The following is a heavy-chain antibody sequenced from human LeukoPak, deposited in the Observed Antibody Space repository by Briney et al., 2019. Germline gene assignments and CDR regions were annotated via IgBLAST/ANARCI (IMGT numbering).Heavy chain of an antibody. J-gene: IGHJ5*02. D-gene: IGHD1-26*01. CDR3: ARRYSGSYSRRNWFDP. CDR1: GGSFSGYY. V-gene: IGHV4-34*01. CDR2: INHSGST. Sequence: SETLSLTCAVYGGSFSGYYWSWIRQPPGKGLEWIGEINHSGSTNYNPSLKSRVTISVDTSKNQFSLKLSSVTAADTAVYYCARRYSGSYSRRNWFDPWGQGTLVTVSS.